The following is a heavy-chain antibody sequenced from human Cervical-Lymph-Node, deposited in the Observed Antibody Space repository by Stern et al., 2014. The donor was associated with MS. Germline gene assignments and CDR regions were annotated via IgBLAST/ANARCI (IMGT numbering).Heavy chain of an antibody. D-gene: IGHD1-26*01. V-gene: IGHV3-21*06. CDR3: ARGGGSYSL. J-gene: IGHJ4*02. CDR2: INSRSTSI. Sequence: EVQLVESGGGLVKPGGSLRLSCAASGFTFSTSAMNWVRQAPGKGLEWVSYINSRSTSIHYADSLKGRFTISRDNSNNSLYLQMNSLRAEDPAVYCCARGGGSYSLWGQGTLVTVSS. CDR1: GFTFSTSA.